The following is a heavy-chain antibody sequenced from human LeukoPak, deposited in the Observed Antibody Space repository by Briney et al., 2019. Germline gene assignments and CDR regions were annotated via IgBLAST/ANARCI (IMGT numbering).Heavy chain of an antibody. CDR2: INPNSGGT. V-gene: IGHV1-2*02. J-gene: IGHJ4*02. Sequence: ASVKVSCKASGYTFTGYYMHWVRQAPGQGLEWMGWINPNSGGTNYAQKFQGRVTMTTDTSTSTAYMELRSLRSDDTAVYYCARDMRGEPALDYWGQGTLVTVSS. CDR3: ARDMRGEPALDY. D-gene: IGHD1-14*01. CDR1: GYTFTGYY.